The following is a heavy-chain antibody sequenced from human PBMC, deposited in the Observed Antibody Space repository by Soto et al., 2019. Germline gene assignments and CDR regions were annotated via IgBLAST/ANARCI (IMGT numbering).Heavy chain of an antibody. D-gene: IGHD1-26*01. CDR1: GFTFSSYA. J-gene: IGHJ6*02. V-gene: IGHV3-23*01. CDR2: ISGSGGST. CDR3: SKEGSGSYNYAGSYYGMDV. Sequence: GGSLRLSCAASGFTFSSYAMSWVRQAPGKGLEWVSAISGSGGSTYYADSVKGRFTISRDNSKNTLYLQMNSLRAEDTAVYYCSKEGSGSYNYAGSYYGMDVWGQGTTVTVSS.